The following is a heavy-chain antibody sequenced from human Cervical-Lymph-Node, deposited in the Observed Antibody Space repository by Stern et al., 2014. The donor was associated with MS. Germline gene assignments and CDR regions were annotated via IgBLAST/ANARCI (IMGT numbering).Heavy chain of an antibody. D-gene: IGHD3-10*01. V-gene: IGHV3-11*01. CDR1: GFTFSDYF. Sequence: VQLVESGGGLVKPGGSLRLSCGASGFTFSDYFMTWVRQAPGKGLEWLSYISSSGDTIHYADSMRSRFTISRNNAKNLLYLQMNILKTEDTCVYYCVIGLESYDDSWGQGTLVTVSS. J-gene: IGHJ5*01. CDR2: ISSSGDTI. CDR3: VIGLESYDDS.